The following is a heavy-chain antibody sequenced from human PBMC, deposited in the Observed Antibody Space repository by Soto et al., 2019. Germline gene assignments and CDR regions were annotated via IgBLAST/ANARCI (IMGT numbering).Heavy chain of an antibody. Sequence: KTSETLSLTCTVSGGSISSGDYYWSWIRQPPGKGLEWIGYIYYSGSTYYNPSLKSRVTISVDTSKNQFSLKLSSVTAADTAVYYCARGRGNRDYDILTGYYPQPSNWFDPWGQGTLVTVSS. J-gene: IGHJ5*02. D-gene: IGHD3-9*01. CDR2: IYYSGST. CDR3: ARGRGNRDYDILTGYYPQPSNWFDP. CDR1: GGSISSGDYY. V-gene: IGHV4-30-4*01.